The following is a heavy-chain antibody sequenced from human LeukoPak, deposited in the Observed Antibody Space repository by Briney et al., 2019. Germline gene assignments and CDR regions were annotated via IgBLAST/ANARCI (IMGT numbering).Heavy chain of an antibody. CDR1: GGSISSTNW. V-gene: IGHV4-4*02. J-gene: IGHJ1*01. D-gene: IGHD5-24*01. CDR2: IYHSGST. CDR3: ARNGFYCLDH. Sequence: SETLSLTCTVSGGSISSTNWWSWVRQPPGKGLEWIGEIYHSGSTNYNPSLKSRVTISVDKSNNQFSLRLTTVTAADTAVYYCARNGFYCLDHWGQGTLVTVSS.